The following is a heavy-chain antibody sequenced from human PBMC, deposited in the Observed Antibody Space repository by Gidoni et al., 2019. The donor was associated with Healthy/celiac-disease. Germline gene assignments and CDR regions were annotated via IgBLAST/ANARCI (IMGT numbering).Heavy chain of an antibody. Sequence: QVQLQESVPGRVKPSQTLSLTGTGSGGSISSGGYYWSWIRQHPGKGLEWFGYIYYRGSTYANPSLKSRVTISVDTSKNQFSLKLSSVTAADTAVYYCARALPYYDSSGYFDYWGQGTLVTVSS. CDR3: ARALPYYDSSGYFDY. CDR1: GGSISSGGYY. D-gene: IGHD3-22*01. J-gene: IGHJ4*02. V-gene: IGHV4-31*03. CDR2: IYYRGST.